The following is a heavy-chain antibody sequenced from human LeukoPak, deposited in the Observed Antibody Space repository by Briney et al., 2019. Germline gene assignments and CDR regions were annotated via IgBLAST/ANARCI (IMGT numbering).Heavy chain of an antibody. V-gene: IGHV1-18*01. D-gene: IGHD3-10*01. CDR1: GYTFTNYG. CDR3: ARDGYYYGSGSYYNVGY. Sequence: ASVKVSCKASGYTFTNYGISWVRQAPGQGLEWMGWISAYNGNTNYAQKLQGRVTMTTDTSTSTAYMELRSLRSDDTAVYYCARDGYYYGSGSYYNVGYWGQETLVTVSS. J-gene: IGHJ4*02. CDR2: ISAYNGNT.